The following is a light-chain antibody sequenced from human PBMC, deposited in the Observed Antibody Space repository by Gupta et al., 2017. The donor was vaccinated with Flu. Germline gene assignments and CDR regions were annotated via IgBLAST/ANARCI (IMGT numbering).Light chain of an antibody. CDR2: DAS. Sequence: EVVLTQSPATLSLSPGERATLSCRASQSVSSYLAWYQQKPGQAPRLLIYDASNRDTGIPARFSGSGYGKDFTLTISSREPEDFARYYCQQRSNWPPITFGGGSKVDIK. V-gene: IGKV3-11*01. CDR3: QQRSNWPPIT. J-gene: IGKJ4*01. CDR1: QSVSSY.